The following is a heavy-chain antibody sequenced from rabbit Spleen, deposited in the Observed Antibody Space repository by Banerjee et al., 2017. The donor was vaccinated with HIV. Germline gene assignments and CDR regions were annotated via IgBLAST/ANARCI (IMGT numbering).Heavy chain of an antibody. V-gene: IGHV1S45*01. Sequence: QEQLVESGGGLVKPAGSLKLSCTASGFSFSNKAAMCWVRQAPGKGLEWIACINAATGKPVYATWAKGRFTISRTSSTTVTLRMTSLTAADRAAYFCARDTGTSFSSYGMDLWGPGTLVTVS. CDR2: INAATGKP. J-gene: IGHJ6*01. CDR1: GFSFSNKAA. D-gene: IGHD7-1*01. CDR3: ARDTGTSFSSYGMDL.